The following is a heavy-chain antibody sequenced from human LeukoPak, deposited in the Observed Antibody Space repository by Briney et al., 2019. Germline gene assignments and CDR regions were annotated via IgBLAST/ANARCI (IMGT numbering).Heavy chain of an antibody. D-gene: IGHD3-22*01. CDR1: GYTFTSYA. CDR3: ARDSSGYYYPGAFDI. J-gene: IGHJ3*02. V-gene: IGHV1-3*01. Sequence: GASVKVSCKASGYTFTSYAMHWVRQAPGQRLEWMGWINAGNGNTKYSQKFQGRVTITADESTSTAYMELSSLRSEDTAVYYCARDSSGYYYPGAFDIWGQGTMVTVSS. CDR2: INAGNGNT.